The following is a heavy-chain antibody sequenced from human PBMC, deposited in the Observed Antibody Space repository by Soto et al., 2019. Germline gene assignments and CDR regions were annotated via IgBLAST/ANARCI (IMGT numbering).Heavy chain of an antibody. J-gene: IGHJ4*02. CDR3: AKGRAVAGPFGY. V-gene: IGHV1-18*01. Sequence: ASVKVSCKSSGYPFTHYGITWVRQAPGQGPEWMGWISPFNGNTNYGQTLRGRVTLTTDTSTSTVYMELRSLRSDDTAVYYCAKGRAVAGPFGYWGQGTLVTVSS. CDR2: ISPFNGNT. CDR1: GYPFTHYG. D-gene: IGHD6-19*01.